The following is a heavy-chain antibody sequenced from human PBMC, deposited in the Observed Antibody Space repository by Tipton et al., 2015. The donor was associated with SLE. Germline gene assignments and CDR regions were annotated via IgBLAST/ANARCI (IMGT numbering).Heavy chain of an antibody. CDR3: TRRFGYCGTTRCYEGGWFDS. J-gene: IGHJ5*01. CDR1: GASITGHTYY. D-gene: IGHD2-2*03. CDR2: VYYTGNT. V-gene: IGHV4-39*01. Sequence: TLSLTCTVSGASITGHTYYWGWIRQPPGKGLEWIGSVYYTGNTYSNPSLKSRVTISVDTSKNQFSLKLTSVTAADTSVYYCTRRFGYCGTTRCYEGGWFDSWGQGVLVTVSS.